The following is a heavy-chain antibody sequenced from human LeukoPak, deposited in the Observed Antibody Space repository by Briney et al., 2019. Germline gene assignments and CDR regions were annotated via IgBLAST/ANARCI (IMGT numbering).Heavy chain of an antibody. V-gene: IGHV3-23*01. J-gene: IGHJ6*02. CDR1: GFTFSSYA. CDR3: ARGEDSSGYYYVYYYGMDV. CDR2: ISGSGGGT. D-gene: IGHD3-22*01. Sequence: HPGGSLRLPCAASGFTFSSYAMSWVRQAPEKGLEWVSTISGSGGGTYYADSVKGRFTISRDDSKNTLYLQMNSLRAEDTAVYYCARGEDSSGYYYVYYYGMDVWGQGTTVTVSS.